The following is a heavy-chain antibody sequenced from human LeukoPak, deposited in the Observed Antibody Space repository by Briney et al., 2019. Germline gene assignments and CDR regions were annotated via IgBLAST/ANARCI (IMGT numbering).Heavy chain of an antibody. J-gene: IGHJ4*02. CDR2: ISAYNGNT. D-gene: IGHD3-16*02. Sequence: ASVKVSCKASGYNFITYGITWVRQAPGQGLEWMGWISAYNGNTNYAQKFQGRVTMTTDTSTSTVYMELWRLRSDDTAVYYCAREGVELSSPFDYWGQGTLVTVSS. CDR1: GYNFITYG. CDR3: AREGVELSSPFDY. V-gene: IGHV1-18*01.